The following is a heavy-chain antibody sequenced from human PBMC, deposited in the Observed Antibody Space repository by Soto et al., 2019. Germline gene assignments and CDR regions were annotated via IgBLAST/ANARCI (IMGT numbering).Heavy chain of an antibody. Sequence: SETLSLTCAVSGYSISSGYYWGWIRQPPGKGLEWIGSIYHSGSTYYNPSLKSRVTIAVDTSKNQFSLKLSSVTAADTAVYYCAARRTFYDSDDYWGQGTLVTVSS. D-gene: IGHD3-22*01. J-gene: IGHJ4*02. CDR1: GYSISSGYY. CDR2: IYHSGST. CDR3: AARRTFYDSDDY. V-gene: IGHV4-38-2*01.